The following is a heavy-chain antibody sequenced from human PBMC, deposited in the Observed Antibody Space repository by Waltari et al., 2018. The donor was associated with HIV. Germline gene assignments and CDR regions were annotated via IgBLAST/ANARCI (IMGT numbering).Heavy chain of an antibody. D-gene: IGHD1-1*01. CDR1: GGSFRGFY. V-gene: IGHV4-34*02. CDR3: ARGPSLRAFRGNLYFNSSLDV. Sequence: QVQLQQWGAGQVKPSATLSLPCLLSGGSFRGFYWTWVRHPPGKGLEWIGEIDQSGASRFNPALKRRITISMDTSRSHFALKLSPVSPADTAVYYCARGPSLRAFRGNLYFNSSLDVWGQGTTVTVSS. CDR2: IDQSGAS. J-gene: IGHJ6*02.